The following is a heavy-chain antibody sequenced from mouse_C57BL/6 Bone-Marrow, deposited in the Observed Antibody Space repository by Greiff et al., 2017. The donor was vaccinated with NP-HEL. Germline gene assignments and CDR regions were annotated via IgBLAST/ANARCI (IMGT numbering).Heavy chain of an antibody. CDR3: ARQIYYDYEGFAC. D-gene: IGHD2-4*01. J-gene: IGHJ3*01. V-gene: IGHV1-81*01. CDR1: GYTFTSYG. CDR2: IYPRSGNT. Sequence: VQLQQSGAELARPGASVKLSCKASGYTFTSYGIRWVKQRTGQGLEWIGEIYPRSGNTYYNEKFKGKATLTADKSSSTAYMELRSLTSEDSAVYFCARQIYYDYEGFACWGQWTLVTVSA.